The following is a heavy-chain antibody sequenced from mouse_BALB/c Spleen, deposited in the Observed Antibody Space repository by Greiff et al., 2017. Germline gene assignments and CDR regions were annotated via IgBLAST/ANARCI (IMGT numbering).Heavy chain of an antibody. CDR2: ISSGSSTI. V-gene: IGHV5-17*02. Sequence: EVKLVESGGGLVQPGGSRKLSCAASGFTFSSFGMHWVRQAPEKGLEWVAYISSGSSTIYYADTVKGRFTISRDNPKNTLFLQMTSLRSEDTAMYYCARFHYYYGSSYAMDYWGQGTSVTVSS. D-gene: IGHD1-1*01. CDR3: ARFHYYYGSSYAMDY. CDR1: GFTFSSFG. J-gene: IGHJ4*01.